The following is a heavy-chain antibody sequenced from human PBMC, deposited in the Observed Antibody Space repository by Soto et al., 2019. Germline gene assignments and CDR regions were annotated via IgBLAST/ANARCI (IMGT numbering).Heavy chain of an antibody. CDR1: GFTFSSYG. J-gene: IGHJ4*02. Sequence: PGGSLRLSCAASGFTFSSYGMHWVRQAPGKGLEWVAVISYDGSNKYYADSVKGRFTISRDNSKNTLYLQMNSLRAEDTAVYYCAKVSLGGRRSSVYFDYWGQGTLVTVSS. D-gene: IGHD1-26*01. V-gene: IGHV3-30*18. CDR3: AKVSLGGRRSSVYFDY. CDR2: ISYDGSNK.